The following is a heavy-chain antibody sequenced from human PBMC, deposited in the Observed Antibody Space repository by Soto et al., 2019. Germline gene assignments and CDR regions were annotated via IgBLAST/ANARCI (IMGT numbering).Heavy chain of an antibody. Sequence: SETLSLTCAVYGGSFSGYYWSWLRQPPGKGPEWIGEINYSGSTKYNPSLESRVTISVDASKNQFSLKLNSVSAADTAVYYCARTGGMDVWSQGATVTVSS. J-gene: IGHJ6*02. CDR1: GGSFSGYY. V-gene: IGHV4-34*01. CDR2: INYSGST. CDR3: ARTGGMDV.